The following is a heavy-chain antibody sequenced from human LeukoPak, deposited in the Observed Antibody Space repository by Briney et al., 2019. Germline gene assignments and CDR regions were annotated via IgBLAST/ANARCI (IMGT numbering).Heavy chain of an antibody. Sequence: SETLSLTCAVYGGSFSGYYWSWIRRPPGKGLEWIGEINHSGSTNYNPSLKSRVTISVDTSKNQFSLKLSSVTAADTAVYYCARATSIAARPGYYYYMDVWGKGTTVTVSS. J-gene: IGHJ6*03. CDR3: ARATSIAARPGYYYYMDV. V-gene: IGHV4-34*01. CDR1: GGSFSGYY. D-gene: IGHD6-6*01. CDR2: INHSGST.